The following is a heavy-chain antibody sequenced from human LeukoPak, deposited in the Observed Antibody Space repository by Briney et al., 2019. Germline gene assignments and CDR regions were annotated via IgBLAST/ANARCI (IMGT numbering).Heavy chain of an antibody. D-gene: IGHD2-2*01. CDR2: IYYSGST. CDR3: ARGGVFQGCYQFDY. CDR1: GGSISSYY. V-gene: IGHV4-59*01. J-gene: IGHJ4*02. Sequence: SETLSLTCTVSGGSISSYYWSWIRQPPGKGLEWIGYIYYSGSTNYNPSLKSRVTISVDTSKNQFSLKLSSVTAADTAVYYCARGGVFQGCYQFDYWGQGTLVTVSS.